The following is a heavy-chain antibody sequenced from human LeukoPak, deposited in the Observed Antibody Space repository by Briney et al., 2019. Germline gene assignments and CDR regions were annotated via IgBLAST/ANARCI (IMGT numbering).Heavy chain of an antibody. D-gene: IGHD4-17*01. Sequence: GGSLRLSCAASGFTFSSYAMHWVRQDPGKGLEWVAVISYDGSNKYYADSVKGRFTISRDNSKNTLYLQMNSLRAEDTAVYYCARSYGDYVYGYYFDYWGQGTLVTVSS. CDR2: ISYDGSNK. J-gene: IGHJ4*02. CDR3: ARSYGDYVYGYYFDY. CDR1: GFTFSSYA. V-gene: IGHV3-30*04.